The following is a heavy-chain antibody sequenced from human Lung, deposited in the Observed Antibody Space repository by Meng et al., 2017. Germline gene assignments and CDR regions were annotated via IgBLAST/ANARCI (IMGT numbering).Heavy chain of an antibody. Sequence: GPGLMKPSQTLSLTCTVSGGSISSGSYYWSWIRQPAGKGLEWIGRIYTSGSTNYNPSLKSRVTISVDTSKNQFSLKLSSVTAADTAVYYCARVSYGGPMDYWGQGTLVTVSS. CDR2: IYTSGST. CDR1: GGSISSGSYY. D-gene: IGHD4-23*01. V-gene: IGHV4-61*02. CDR3: ARVSYGGPMDY. J-gene: IGHJ4*02.